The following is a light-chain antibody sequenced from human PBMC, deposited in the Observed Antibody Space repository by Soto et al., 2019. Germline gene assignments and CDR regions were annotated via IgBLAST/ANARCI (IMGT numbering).Light chain of an antibody. J-gene: IGLJ2*01. V-gene: IGLV1-40*01. CDR3: QYYDSSLSGSVV. Sequence: QSVLTQPPSVSGAPGQRVTISCTGSSSNIGAGYDVHWYQQLPGTAPKLLIYGNSNRPSGVPDRFSGSKSGTSASLAIPGLQAEDEADYYCQYYDSSLSGSVVFGGGTKVTVL. CDR2: GNS. CDR1: SSNIGAGYD.